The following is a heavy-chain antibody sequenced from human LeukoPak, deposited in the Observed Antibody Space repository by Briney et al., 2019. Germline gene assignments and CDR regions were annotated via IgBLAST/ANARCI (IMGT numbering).Heavy chain of an antibody. D-gene: IGHD3-22*01. CDR3: ARARLPLNYYDSSGYYYVDY. J-gene: IGHJ4*02. V-gene: IGHV3-21*01. Sequence: GGSLRLSCAASGFTLSSYSMNWVRQAPGKGLEWVSSISSSSSYIYYADSVKGRFTISRDNAKNSLYLQMNSLRAEDTAVYYCARARLPLNYYDSSGYYYVDYWGQGTLVTVSS. CDR2: ISSSSSYI. CDR1: GFTLSSYS.